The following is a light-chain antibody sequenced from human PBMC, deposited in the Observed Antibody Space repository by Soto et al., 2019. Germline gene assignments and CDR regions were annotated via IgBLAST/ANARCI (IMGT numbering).Light chain of an antibody. CDR1: NSDVGGYNY. CDR2: EVT. J-gene: IGLJ3*02. V-gene: IGLV2-14*01. Sequence: QSALTQPASVSGSPGQSITISCTGTNSDVGGYNYVSWYQQHPGEAPKLMIYEVTNGPSGVSNRFSGSKSGNTAYLTISGLQAEDEADYYCSSYTASTTRVFGGGTKLTVL. CDR3: SSYTASTTRV.